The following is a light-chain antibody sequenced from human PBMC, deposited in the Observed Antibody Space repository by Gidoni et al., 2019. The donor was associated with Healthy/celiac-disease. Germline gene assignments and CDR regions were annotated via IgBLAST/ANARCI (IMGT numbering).Light chain of an antibody. J-gene: IGKJ4*01. CDR2: AAS. Sequence: DSQMTQSPSSLSASVGDRVTITCRASQSISSYLNWYQQKPGTAPKLLSYAASSLQSGVPSRCSGSGSGTDFTLTISSVQPEDFATYYCQQSYSFLTFGGGTKVEIK. V-gene: IGKV1-39*01. CDR3: QQSYSFLT. CDR1: QSISSY.